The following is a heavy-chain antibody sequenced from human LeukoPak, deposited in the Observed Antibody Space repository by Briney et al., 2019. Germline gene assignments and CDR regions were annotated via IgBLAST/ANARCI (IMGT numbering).Heavy chain of an antibody. Sequence: GASVKVSCKASGGTFGSYAISWVRQAPGQGLEWMGRIIPILGIANYAQKFQGRVTITADKSTSTAYMELSSLRSEDTAVYYCARDRGPIAAASNWFDPWGQGTLVTVSS. D-gene: IGHD6-13*01. V-gene: IGHV1-69*04. CDR1: GGTFGSYA. CDR2: IIPILGIA. J-gene: IGHJ5*02. CDR3: ARDRGPIAAASNWFDP.